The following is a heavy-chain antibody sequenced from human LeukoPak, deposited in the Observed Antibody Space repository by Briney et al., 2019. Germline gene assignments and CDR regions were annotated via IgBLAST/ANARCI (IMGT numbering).Heavy chain of an antibody. Sequence: GGSLRLSCAASGFTFSRYAMNWVRQAPGKGLEWVSSITTSSSYIYYADSVKGRFTIPRDDAKNSLYLQMNSLRAEDTALYYCVRDPAAAGTVWFDPWGQGTLVTVSS. CDR2: ITTSSSYI. CDR1: GFTFSRYA. V-gene: IGHV3-21*01. J-gene: IGHJ5*02. CDR3: VRDPAAAGTVWFDP. D-gene: IGHD6-13*01.